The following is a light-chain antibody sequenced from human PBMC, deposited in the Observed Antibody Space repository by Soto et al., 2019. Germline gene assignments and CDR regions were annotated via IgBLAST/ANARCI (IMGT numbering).Light chain of an antibody. Sequence: QSVLTQPASVSGSPGQSITISCTGTSSDVGGYNCVSWYQQHPGKAPKLMIYDVSNQPSGVSNRFSGSKSGNTASLTISGLQAEDEADYYCSSYTSSSTLVVFGGGTKLTVL. J-gene: IGLJ2*01. CDR1: SSDVGGYNC. V-gene: IGLV2-14*01. CDR2: DVS. CDR3: SSYTSSSTLVV.